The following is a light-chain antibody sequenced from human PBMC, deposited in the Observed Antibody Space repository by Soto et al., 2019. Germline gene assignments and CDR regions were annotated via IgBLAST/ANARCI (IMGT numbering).Light chain of an antibody. CDR1: QSVSSY. CDR3: QQRSNWPRGIT. V-gene: IGKV3-11*01. Sequence: EIVLTQSPATLSFSPGERATLSCRASQSVSSYLAWYQQKPGQAPRLLIYDASNRATGIPARFSGSGSGTDFTLTISSLEPEDFAVYYCQQRSNWPRGITFGQGTRLEIK. J-gene: IGKJ5*01. CDR2: DAS.